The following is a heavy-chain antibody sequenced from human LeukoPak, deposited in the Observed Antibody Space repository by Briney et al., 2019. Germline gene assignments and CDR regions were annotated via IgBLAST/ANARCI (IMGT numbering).Heavy chain of an antibody. J-gene: IGHJ4*02. D-gene: IGHD6-13*01. Sequence: GGSLRLSCAASGFTFSNAWMSWVRQAPGKGLEWVANIKQDGSEKYYVDSVKGRFTISRDNAKNSLYLQMNSLRAEDTAVYYCARLPARGIAAAGSDYWGQGTLVTVSS. CDR2: IKQDGSEK. V-gene: IGHV3-7*01. CDR3: ARLPARGIAAAGSDY. CDR1: GFTFSNAW.